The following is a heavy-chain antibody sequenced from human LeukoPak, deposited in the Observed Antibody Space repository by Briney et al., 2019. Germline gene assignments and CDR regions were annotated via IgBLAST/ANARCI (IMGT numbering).Heavy chain of an antibody. V-gene: IGHV3-11*01. CDR3: AKCDLLEWLLDSFDY. D-gene: IGHD3-3*01. CDR2: ISSSGHTI. CDR1: EFIFSNYC. Sequence: PGGALRLSCVDSEFIFSNYCMTWVRESPGGGLEWVVNISSSGHTIYDADSVKGRFTISRDNAKNSLYLQMNSLRAEDTAVYYCAKCDLLEWLLDSFDYWGQGTLVTVSS. J-gene: IGHJ4*02.